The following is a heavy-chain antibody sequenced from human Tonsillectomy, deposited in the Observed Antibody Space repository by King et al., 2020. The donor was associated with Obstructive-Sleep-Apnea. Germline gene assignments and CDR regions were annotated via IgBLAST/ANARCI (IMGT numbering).Heavy chain of an antibody. J-gene: IGHJ4*02. Sequence: QLVQSGGGLVQPGGSLRLSCAASGFTVSSNYMSWVRQAPRKGLEWVSVIYSGDSTYYADPGKGRFTTSSDNSKNTLYLQMNSLRAEDTAVYYCARVYGDYVSGLDYWGQGTLVTVSS. CDR3: ARVYGDYVSGLDY. CDR2: IYSGDST. V-gene: IGHV3-66*01. D-gene: IGHD4-17*01. CDR1: GFTVSSNY.